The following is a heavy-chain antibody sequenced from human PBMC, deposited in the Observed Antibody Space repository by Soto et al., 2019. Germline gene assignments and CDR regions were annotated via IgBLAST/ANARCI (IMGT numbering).Heavy chain of an antibody. Sequence: QVQLVQSGAEVKKPGSSVKVSCKASGGTFSSYAINWVRQAPGQGLEWMGGIIPIFGTADYAQKFQGRVTITAXXXTXSAAMELSSLRSEDTAVYYCARAVAGGVYYYYGMDVWGQGTTVTVSS. CDR1: GGTFSSYA. D-gene: IGHD6-19*01. V-gene: IGHV1-69*12. CDR3: ARAVAGGVYYYYGMDV. CDR2: IIPIFGTA. J-gene: IGHJ6*02.